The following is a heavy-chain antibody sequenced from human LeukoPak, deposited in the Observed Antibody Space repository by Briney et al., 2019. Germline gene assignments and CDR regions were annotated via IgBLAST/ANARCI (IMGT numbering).Heavy chain of an antibody. V-gene: IGHV3-23*01. J-gene: IGHJ4*02. Sequence: PGGSLRLSCAASGFTFSSYAMSWVRQAPGKGLEWVSAISGSGGSTYYADSVKGRFTISRDNSKNTLYLQMNSLRAEDTAVYYCAKVPVDSSGYYPTYYFDYWGQGTLVTVSS. D-gene: IGHD3-22*01. CDR1: GFTFSSYA. CDR3: AKVPVDSSGYYPTYYFDY. CDR2: ISGSGGST.